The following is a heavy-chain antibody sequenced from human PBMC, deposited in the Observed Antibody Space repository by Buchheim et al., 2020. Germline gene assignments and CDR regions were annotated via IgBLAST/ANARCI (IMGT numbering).Heavy chain of an antibody. CDR1: GGSFSGYY. D-gene: IGHD3-22*01. J-gene: IGHJ4*02. Sequence: QVQLQQWGAGLLKPSETLSLTYAVYGGSFSGYYWSWIRQPPGKGLEWIGEINHSGSTNYNPSLKSRVTISVDTSKNQFSLKLSSVTAADTAVYYCARFLRDDSSGYPLTGEYYFDYWGQGTL. CDR2: INHSGST. V-gene: IGHV4-34*01. CDR3: ARFLRDDSSGYPLTGEYYFDY.